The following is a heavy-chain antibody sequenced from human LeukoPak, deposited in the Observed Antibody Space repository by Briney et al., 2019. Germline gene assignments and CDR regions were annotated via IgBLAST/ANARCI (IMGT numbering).Heavy chain of an antibody. D-gene: IGHD3-10*01. J-gene: IGHJ4*02. Sequence: GSLRLSCAASGFTFSTYSMNWVRQAPGKGLEWVSSISSSGSYIYYADSVKGRFTISRDNAKNSLYLQMNSLRAEDTAVYYCAVYYYGSGSYADWGQGTLVTVSS. CDR3: AVYYYGSGSYAD. CDR1: GFTFSTYS. V-gene: IGHV3-21*01. CDR2: ISSSGSYI.